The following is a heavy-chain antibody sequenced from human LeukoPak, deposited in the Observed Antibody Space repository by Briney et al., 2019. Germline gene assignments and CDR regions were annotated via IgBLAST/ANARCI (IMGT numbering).Heavy chain of an antibody. V-gene: IGHV3-48*02. CDR3: ARSLYCSGTPCYAY. CDR2: ISSGSSTI. J-gene: IGHJ4*02. Sequence: PGGSLRLSCAASGFTISFYWMSWVRQAPGKGLEWLSYISSGSSTIYYADSVKGRFTISRDNAKNSLYLQMNSLRDEDTAVYYCARSLYCSGTPCYAYWGQGTLVTVSS. D-gene: IGHD2-2*01. CDR1: GFTISFYW.